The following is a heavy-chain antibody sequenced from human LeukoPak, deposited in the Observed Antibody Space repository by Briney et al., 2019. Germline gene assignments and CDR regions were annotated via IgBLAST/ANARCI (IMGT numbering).Heavy chain of an antibody. J-gene: IGHJ4*02. CDR2: IRYDGSNK. CDR3: AKDRSSSQLYYFDY. D-gene: IGHD6-13*01. V-gene: IGHV3-30*02. Sequence: GGSLRLSCAASGFTLSSYGMHWVRQAPGKGLEWVAFIRYDGSNKYYADSVKGRFTISRANSKNTLYLQMNSLRAEDTAVYYCAKDRSSSQLYYFDYWGQGTLVTVSS. CDR1: GFTLSSYG.